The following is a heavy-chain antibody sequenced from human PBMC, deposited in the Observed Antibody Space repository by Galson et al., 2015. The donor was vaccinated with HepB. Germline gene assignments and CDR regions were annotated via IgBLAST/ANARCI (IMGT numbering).Heavy chain of an antibody. D-gene: IGHD1-1*01. CDR3: ARGLETEGALVDY. CDR1: GFTFSSYA. CDR2: ISYDGSNK. J-gene: IGHJ4*02. V-gene: IGHV3-30*04. Sequence: SLRLSCAASGFTFSSYAMHWVRQAPGKGLEWVAVISYDGSNKYYADSVKGRFTISRDNSKNTLYLQMNSLRAEDTAVYYCARGLETEGALVDYWGQGTLVTVSS.